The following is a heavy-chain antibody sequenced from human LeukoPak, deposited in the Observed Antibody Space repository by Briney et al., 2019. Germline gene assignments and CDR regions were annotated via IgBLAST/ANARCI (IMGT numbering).Heavy chain of an antibody. V-gene: IGHV3-23*01. D-gene: IGHD4-17*01. Sequence: GGSLRLSCAASGFTFSTYTMYWVRHSPGKRLEWVSIIGSSGGGIHYADSVKGRFTISRDNSKNALYLQMNSLRVEDTAVYYCAKRVTVTTKYFDSWGQGTLVTVSS. J-gene: IGHJ4*02. CDR1: GFTFSTYT. CDR3: AKRVTVTTKYFDS. CDR2: IGSSGGGI.